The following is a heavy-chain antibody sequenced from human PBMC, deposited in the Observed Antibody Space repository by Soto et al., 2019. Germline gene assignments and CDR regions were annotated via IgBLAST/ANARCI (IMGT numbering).Heavy chain of an antibody. D-gene: IGHD3-3*01. CDR3: ATVLRRDRRYGMDV. CDR1: GGSISSGGYY. V-gene: IGHV4-31*03. Sequence: LSLTCTVSGGSISSGGYYWSWIRQHPGKGLEWIGYIYYSGSTYYNPSLKSRVTISVDTSKNQFSLKLSSVTAADTAVYYCATVLRRDRRYGMDVWGQGTTVTVSS. CDR2: IYYSGST. J-gene: IGHJ6*02.